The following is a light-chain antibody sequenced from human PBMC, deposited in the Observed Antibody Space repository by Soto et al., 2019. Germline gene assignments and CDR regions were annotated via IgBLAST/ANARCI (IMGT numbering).Light chain of an antibody. Sequence: IQMTQSPSSLSASTGDRVTITCRASQGISSYLAWYQQKPGKAPKLLIYAASTLQSGVPSRFSGSRSGTEFTLTISSLQPDDFATYFCQQYNSYPWTFGQGTKVDIK. CDR3: QQYNSYPWT. CDR2: AAS. J-gene: IGKJ1*01. V-gene: IGKV1-8*01. CDR1: QGISSY.